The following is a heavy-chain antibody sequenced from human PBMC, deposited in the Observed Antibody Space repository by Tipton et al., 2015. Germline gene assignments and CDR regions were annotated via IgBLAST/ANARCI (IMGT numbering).Heavy chain of an antibody. CDR1: GFTFSNYW. Sequence: SLRLSCTASGFTFSNYWMTWVRQVPGKGLEWVAGIDWNGGRTGYADSVKGRFIISRDNAQNSLFLQMNSLTAEDTAFYYCAREGSSWYFGVYWGQGTLVSVSS. CDR2: IDWNGGRT. J-gene: IGHJ4*02. V-gene: IGHV3-20*04. D-gene: IGHD6-13*01. CDR3: AREGSSWYFGVY.